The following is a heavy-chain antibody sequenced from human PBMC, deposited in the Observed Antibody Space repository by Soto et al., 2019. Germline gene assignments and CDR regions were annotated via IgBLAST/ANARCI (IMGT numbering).Heavy chain of an antibody. CDR3: ARDAPGAAPY. CDR2: INYRGNT. J-gene: IGHJ4*02. D-gene: IGHD6-13*01. CDR1: GGPIINGDSY. V-gene: IGHV4-31*03. Sequence: SETLSLTCTVSGGPIINGDSYLNWIRQHPEKGMEWMGYINYRGNTNNKPALKRRILISIDTSKNQLYLRLTSMTAADTAVYYCARDAPGAAPYWGQGTLVTVSS.